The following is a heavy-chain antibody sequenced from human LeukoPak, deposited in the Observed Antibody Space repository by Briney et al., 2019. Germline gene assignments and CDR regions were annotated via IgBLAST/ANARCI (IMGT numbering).Heavy chain of an antibody. Sequence: PSQTLSLTCTVSGGSISSGGYYWSWIRQPAGKGLEWIGRIYTSGSTNYNPSLKSRVTISVDTSKNQFSLKLSSVTAADTAVYYCARDPDSSGFSYFDYWGQGTLVTVSS. J-gene: IGHJ4*02. D-gene: IGHD3-22*01. CDR3: ARDPDSSGFSYFDY. V-gene: IGHV4-61*02. CDR1: GGSISSGGYY. CDR2: IYTSGST.